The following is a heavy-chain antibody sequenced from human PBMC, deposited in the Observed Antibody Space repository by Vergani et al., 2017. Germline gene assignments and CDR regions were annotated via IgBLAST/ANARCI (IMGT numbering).Heavy chain of an antibody. D-gene: IGHD6-19*01. CDR1: GFTVNDNY. V-gene: IGHV3-66*02. Sequence: EVQLVESGGGLVQPGGSLRLSCAASGFTVNDNYMSWVRQAPGKGLEWVSVIYSSGNTYYADSVKGRFTISRDNSKNTLYLQMNSLRAEETAVYFCARDLGLGSRWFDPWGQGTLVTVSS. J-gene: IGHJ5*02. CDR3: ARDLGLGSRWFDP. CDR2: IYSSGNT.